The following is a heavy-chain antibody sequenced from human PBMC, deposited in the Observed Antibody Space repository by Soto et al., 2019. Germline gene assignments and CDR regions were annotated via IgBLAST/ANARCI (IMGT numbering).Heavy chain of an antibody. V-gene: IGHV1-69*01. CDR2: IIPIFGTA. Sequence: QVQLVQSGAEVKKPGSSVKVSCKASAGTFSSYAISWVRQAPGQGLEWMGGIIPIFGTANYAQKFQGRVTITADESTSTAYMELSSLRSEDTAVYYCARTVVVPAAISGWFDPWGQGTLVTVSS. CDR1: AGTFSSYA. D-gene: IGHD2-2*02. CDR3: ARTVVVPAAISGWFDP. J-gene: IGHJ5*02.